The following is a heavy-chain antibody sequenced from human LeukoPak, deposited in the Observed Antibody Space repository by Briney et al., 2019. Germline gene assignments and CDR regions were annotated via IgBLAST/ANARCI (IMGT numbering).Heavy chain of an antibody. D-gene: IGHD4-23*01. J-gene: IGHJ4*02. CDR1: GFTFDDYA. Sequence: GGSLRLSCAASGFTFDDYAMHWVRQAPGKGLEWVSGISWNSGSIGYADSVKGRFTISRDNAKNSLYLQMNSLRAEDTALYYCAKDPGDYGGNSDGGPLYFDYWGQGTLVTVSS. CDR2: ISWNSGSI. CDR3: AKDPGDYGGNSDGGPLYFDY. V-gene: IGHV3-9*01.